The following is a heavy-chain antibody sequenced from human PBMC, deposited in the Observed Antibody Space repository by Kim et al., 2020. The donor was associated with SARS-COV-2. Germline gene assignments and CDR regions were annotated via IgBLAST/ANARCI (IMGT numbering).Heavy chain of an antibody. J-gene: IGHJ4*02. CDR3: ARETGGYSYIDY. V-gene: IGHV3-33*01. D-gene: IGHD5-18*01. Sequence: KYDGTTGKVRITISRDNSTDTLYLQMSSLGAEETAVYYCARETGGYSYIDYWGQGTLVTVSS. CDR2: K.